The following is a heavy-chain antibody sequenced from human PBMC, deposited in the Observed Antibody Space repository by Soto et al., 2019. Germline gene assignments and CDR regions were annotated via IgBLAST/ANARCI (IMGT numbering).Heavy chain of an antibody. CDR1: GFSFSNYA. D-gene: IGHD4-4*01. V-gene: IGHV3-23*01. J-gene: IGHJ4*02. Sequence: GGSLRLSCAASGFSFSNYAMSWVRKATGKGLEWVSAISSSGDSPYYAASVKGRFTISRDNSRNTLYLQMNSLRAEDTAVYYCANVFSLRRPNTVTAIYYFDYWGQGTLVTVSS. CDR3: ANVFSLRRPNTVTAIYYFDY. CDR2: ISSSGDSP.